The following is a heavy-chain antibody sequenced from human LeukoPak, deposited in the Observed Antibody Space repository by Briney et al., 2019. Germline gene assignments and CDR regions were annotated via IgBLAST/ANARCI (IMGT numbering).Heavy chain of an antibody. V-gene: IGHV3-9*01. CDR3: AKVGAVDCFDY. CDR1: GFTFDDYA. Sequence: GGSLRLSCAASGFTFDDYAMHWVRQAPGKGLEWVSGISWNSGSIGYADSVKGRFTISRDNAKNSLYLQMNSLRAEDTALYYCAKVGAVDCFDYWGQGTLVTVSS. D-gene: IGHD6-19*01. J-gene: IGHJ4*02. CDR2: ISWNSGSI.